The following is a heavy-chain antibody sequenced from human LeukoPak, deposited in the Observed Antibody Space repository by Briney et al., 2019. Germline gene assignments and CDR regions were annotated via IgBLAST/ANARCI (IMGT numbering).Heavy chain of an antibody. CDR2: ISGSGVST. V-gene: IGHV3-23*01. CDR3: ARGRIGPDY. D-gene: IGHD3/OR15-3a*01. J-gene: IGHJ4*02. Sequence: GGSLRLSCAASGFTFSSYAMSWVRQAPGKGLEWVSGISGSGVSTYYADSVKGRFTISRDNSKNTLYMQMSSLRAEDTAVYYCARGRIGPDYWGQGTLLTVSS. CDR1: GFTFSSYA.